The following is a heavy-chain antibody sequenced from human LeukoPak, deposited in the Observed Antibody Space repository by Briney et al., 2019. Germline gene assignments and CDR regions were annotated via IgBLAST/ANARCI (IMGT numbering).Heavy chain of an antibody. CDR3: ARLAYGGNSDV. V-gene: IGHV4-61*02. J-gene: IGHJ4*02. CDR2: VYRTGST. D-gene: IGHD4-23*01. CDR1: GGSISSGNYY. Sequence: SETLSLTCTVSGGSISSGNYYCSWIRRPAGKGLEWIGRVYRTGSTNYNPSLESRVTMSIDTSKNQFSLKVSSVTAADTAVYYCARLAYGGNSDVWGQGTLVTVSS.